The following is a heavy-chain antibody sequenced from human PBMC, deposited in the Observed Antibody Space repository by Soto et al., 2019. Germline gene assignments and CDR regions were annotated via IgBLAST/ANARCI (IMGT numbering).Heavy chain of an antibody. CDR3: TTNHAFDI. Sequence: GGSLRLSCAASGFTFSNVWMSWVRQAPGKGLEWVGRIKNKVDGGITDYAAPVRGRSIISRDDSKTTVYLQMSSLKIEDTAVYYCTTNHAFDIWGQGTMVTVSS. V-gene: IGHV3-15*01. CDR1: GFTFSNVW. CDR2: IKNKVDGGIT. J-gene: IGHJ3*02.